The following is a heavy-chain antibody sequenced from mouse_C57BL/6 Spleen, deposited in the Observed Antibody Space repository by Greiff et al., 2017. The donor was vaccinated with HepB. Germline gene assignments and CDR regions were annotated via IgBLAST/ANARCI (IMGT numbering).Heavy chain of an antibody. V-gene: IGHV1-82*01. Sequence: QVQLQQSGPELVKPGASVKISCKASGYAFSSSWMNWVKQRPGKGLEWIGRIYPGDGDTNYNGKFKGKATLTADKSSSTAYMQLSSLTSEDSAVYVCARGNDVGYFDYWGQGTTLTVSS. D-gene: IGHD2-12*01. CDR1: GYAFSSSW. CDR3: ARGNDVGYFDY. CDR2: IYPGDGDT. J-gene: IGHJ2*01.